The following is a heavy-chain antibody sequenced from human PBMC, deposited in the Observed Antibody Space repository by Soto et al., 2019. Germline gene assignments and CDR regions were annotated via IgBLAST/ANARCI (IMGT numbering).Heavy chain of an antibody. CDR2: IHAGNGDT. CDR3: ARPVGGTDY. J-gene: IGHJ4*02. V-gene: IGHV1-3*01. D-gene: IGHD1-26*01. Sequence: ASVKTYWKTSGYIVTIYRTQGVRQAPGQGLEWLGWIHAGNGDTRYSPKFQGRFTISRDNAKNSLYLELSSLRVEDTDVYYCARPVGGTDYWGQGTLVTVTP. CDR1: GYIVTIYR.